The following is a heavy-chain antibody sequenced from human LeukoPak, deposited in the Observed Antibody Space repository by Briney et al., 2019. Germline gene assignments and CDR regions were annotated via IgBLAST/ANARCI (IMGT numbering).Heavy chain of an antibody. D-gene: IGHD3-10*01. Sequence: PGGSLRLSCAASGFTVSSNYMSWVRQAPGKGLEWVSVIYSGGSTYYADSVKGRFTISRDNSKNTLYLQVNSLRAEDTAVYYCAKVRLLWFGELLSRGLDTFDIWGQGTMVTVSS. J-gene: IGHJ3*02. CDR3: AKVRLLWFGELLSRGLDTFDI. CDR1: GFTVSSNY. V-gene: IGHV3-53*01. CDR2: IYSGGST.